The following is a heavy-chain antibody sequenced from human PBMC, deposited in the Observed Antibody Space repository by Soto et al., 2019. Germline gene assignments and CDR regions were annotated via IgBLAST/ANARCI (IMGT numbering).Heavy chain of an antibody. CDR3: ARVYGMDV. CDR2: ISGDGSSA. CDR1: GFAFSSYW. J-gene: IGHJ6*02. V-gene: IGHV3-74*01. Sequence: EVQLVESGGGLVEPGESLRLSCAASGFAFSSYWMYWVRQAPGKGLMWVSRISGDGSSASYAASVKGRFNISRDNAKNTLYLQMNSLSAEDTAVYYCARVYGMDVWGQGTTVTVSS.